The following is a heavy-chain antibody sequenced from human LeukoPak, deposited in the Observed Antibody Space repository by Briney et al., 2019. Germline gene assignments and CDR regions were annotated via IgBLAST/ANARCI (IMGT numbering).Heavy chain of an antibody. J-gene: IGHJ4*02. CDR2: INEDGSEK. V-gene: IGHV3-7*01. D-gene: IGHD1-26*01. CDR3: AREVGTTGMVNY. CDR1: GFTLSSYW. Sequence: GGSLRLSCAASGFTLSSYWKTWVRQAPGKGLEWVANINEDGSEKYYVDPVKGRFTISRDNAKNSLYLQMNSLRADDTAVYCCAREVGTTGMVNYWGQGTLVTVSS.